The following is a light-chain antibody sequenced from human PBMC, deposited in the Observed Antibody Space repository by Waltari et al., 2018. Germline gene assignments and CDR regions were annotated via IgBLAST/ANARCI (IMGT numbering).Light chain of an antibody. CDR1: SGHTNYA. CDR2: LSSDGSH. Sequence: QLVLTQSPSASASVGASVKLSCTLSSGHTNYAIARHHQQPEKGPRFLMKLSSDGSHNKGDGIPDRFSGSSSGAERYLTISSLQSEDEADYYCQTWGTGTVVFGGGTKLTVL. J-gene: IGLJ3*02. CDR3: QTWGTGTVV. V-gene: IGLV4-69*01.